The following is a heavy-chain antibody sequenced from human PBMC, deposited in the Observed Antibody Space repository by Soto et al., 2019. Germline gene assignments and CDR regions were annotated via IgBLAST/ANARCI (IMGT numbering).Heavy chain of an antibody. D-gene: IGHD2-2*01. V-gene: IGHV3-48*03. CDR1: GFTFNNYE. CDR2: IGAITGTL. J-gene: IGHJ4*02. CDR3: ARDHCSSTSCYPRGYFDY. Sequence: GGSLRLSCVASGFTFNNYEMNWIRQTPGKGLEWISYIGAITGTLYADSVKGRFTISRDNAKNSLYLQMNSLRAEDTAVYYCARDHCSSTSCYPRGYFDYWGQGTLVTVSS.